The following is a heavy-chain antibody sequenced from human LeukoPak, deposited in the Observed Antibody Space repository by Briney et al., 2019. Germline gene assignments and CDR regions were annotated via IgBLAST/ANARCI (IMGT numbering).Heavy chain of an antibody. V-gene: IGHV3-30-3*01. Sequence: QPGGSLRLSCAASGFTFSSYAMHWVRQAPGKGLEWVAVISYDGSNKYYADSVKGRFTISRDNSKNTLYLQMNSLRAEDTAVYYCAKARDTAMVYGCGFDYWGQGTLVTVSS. D-gene: IGHD5-18*01. J-gene: IGHJ4*02. CDR1: GFTFSSYA. CDR3: AKARDTAMVYGCGFDY. CDR2: ISYDGSNK.